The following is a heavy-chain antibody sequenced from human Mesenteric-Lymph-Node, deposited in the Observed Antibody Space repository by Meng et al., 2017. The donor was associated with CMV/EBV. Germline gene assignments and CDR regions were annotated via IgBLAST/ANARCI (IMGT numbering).Heavy chain of an antibody. CDR1: GFTFSGYS. CDR2: ISSSSIYI. J-gene: IGHJ3*02. V-gene: IGHV3-21*01. D-gene: IGHD3-3*01. Sequence: GASLKISCAASGFTFSGYSMNLVRQAPGKALEWVSAISSSSIYIFYADSVKGRFTNSRDNAKNSLYLQMNSLRAEDTAVYYCARDLSRDDFWSGYYTAFDIWGQGTMVTVSS. CDR3: ARDLSRDDFWSGYYTAFDI.